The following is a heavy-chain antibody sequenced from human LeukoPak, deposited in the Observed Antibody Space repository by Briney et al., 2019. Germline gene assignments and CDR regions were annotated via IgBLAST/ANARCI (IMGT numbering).Heavy chain of an antibody. V-gene: IGHV4-34*01. J-gene: IGHJ4*02. Sequence: SETLSLTCAVYGGSFSGYYWSWIRQPPGKGLEWIGEINHSGSTNYNPSLESRVTISVDTSKNQFSLKLSSVTAADTAVYYCARGQHPYYYDSSGYYYVYWGQGTLVTVSS. D-gene: IGHD3-22*01. CDR2: INHSGST. CDR1: GGSFSGYY. CDR3: ARGQHPYYYDSSGYYYVY.